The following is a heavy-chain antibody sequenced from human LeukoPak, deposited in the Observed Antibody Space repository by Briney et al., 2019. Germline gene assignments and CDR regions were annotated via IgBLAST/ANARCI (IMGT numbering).Heavy chain of an antibody. CDR1: GYTFTGYY. V-gene: IGHV1-46*01. CDR2: INPSGGST. CDR3: ARRYSGSYNYYYMDV. D-gene: IGHD1-26*01. J-gene: IGHJ6*03. Sequence: ASVKVSCKASGYTFTGYYMHWARQAPGQGLEWMGIINPSGGSTSYAQKFQGRVTMTRDMSTSTVYMELSSLRPEDTAVYYCARRYSGSYNYYYMDVWGKGTTVTVSS.